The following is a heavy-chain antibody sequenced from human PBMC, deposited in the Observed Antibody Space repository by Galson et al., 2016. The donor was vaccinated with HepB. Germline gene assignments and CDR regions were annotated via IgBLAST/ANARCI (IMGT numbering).Heavy chain of an antibody. V-gene: IGHV2-70*04. CDR3: ARIPGWDNSFDD. Sequence: PALVKPPQTLTLTCTFSGFSLSTDGMRVSWIRQPPGKALEWLARIDWDDDKFYNTSLKTRLTVSKDTSKNQVVLIMTNVDPLDTATYYCARIPGWDNSFDDWGQGILATVTS. CDR1: GFSLSTDGMR. D-gene: IGHD1-26*01. CDR2: IDWDDDK. J-gene: IGHJ4*02.